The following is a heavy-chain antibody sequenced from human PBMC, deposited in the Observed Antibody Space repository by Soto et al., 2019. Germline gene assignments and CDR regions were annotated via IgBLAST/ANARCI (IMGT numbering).Heavy chain of an antibody. D-gene: IGHD3-22*01. CDR1: GGSISSGDYY. V-gene: IGHV4-30-4*01. CDR3: ARDYYDSSGYYFGY. CDR2: IYYSRST. J-gene: IGHJ4*02. Sequence: SETLSLTCTVSGGSISSGDYYWSWIRQPPGKGLEWIGYIYYSRSTYYNPSLKSRVTISVDTSKNQFSLKLSSVTAADTAVYYCARDYYDSSGYYFGYWGQGTLVTVSS.